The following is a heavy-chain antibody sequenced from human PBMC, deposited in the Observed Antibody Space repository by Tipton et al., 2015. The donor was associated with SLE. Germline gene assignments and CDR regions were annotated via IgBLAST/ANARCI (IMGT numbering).Heavy chain of an antibody. Sequence: LRLSCAVYGGSFSGYYWSWIRQPPGKGLEWIGEINHSGSTNYNPSLKSRVTISVDTSKNQFSLKLSSVTAADTAVYYCARGENAFDIWGQGTMVTVSS. V-gene: IGHV4-34*01. CDR1: GGSFSGYY. CDR3: ARGENAFDI. CDR2: INHSGST. J-gene: IGHJ3*02.